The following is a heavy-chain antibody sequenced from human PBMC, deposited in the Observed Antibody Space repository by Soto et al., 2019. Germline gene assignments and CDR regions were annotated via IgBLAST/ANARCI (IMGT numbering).Heavy chain of an antibody. CDR1: GFTFSSYA. CDR3: AKPESYCTNGVCYTDSYYYGMDV. J-gene: IGHJ6*02. V-gene: IGHV3-23*01. Sequence: GGSLRLSCAASGFTFSSYAMSWVRQAPGKGLEWVSAISGSGGSTYYADSVKGRFTISRDNSKNTLYLQMNSLRAEDTAVYYCAKPESYCTNGVCYTDSYYYGMDVWGQGNPGHRLL. D-gene: IGHD2-8*01. CDR2: ISGSGGST.